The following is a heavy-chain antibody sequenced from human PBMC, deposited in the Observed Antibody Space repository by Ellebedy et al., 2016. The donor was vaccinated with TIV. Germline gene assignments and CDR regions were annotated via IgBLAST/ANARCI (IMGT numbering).Heavy chain of an antibody. CDR1: GFTFSSYA. Sequence: ESLKISCAASGFTFSSYAMSWVRQAPGKGLEWVSTNGGSGATTYYADSVKGRFTISRDNSENTLYLQMNSLRAEDTALYYCAKQSRRWLQFLSFDYWGQGILVTVSS. CDR3: AKQSRRWLQFLSFDY. J-gene: IGHJ4*02. D-gene: IGHD5-24*01. CDR2: NGGSGATT. V-gene: IGHV3-23*01.